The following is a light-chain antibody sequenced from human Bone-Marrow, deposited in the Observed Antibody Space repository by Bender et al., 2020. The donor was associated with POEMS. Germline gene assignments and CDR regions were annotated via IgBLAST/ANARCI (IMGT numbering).Light chain of an antibody. CDR1: SSNIGSND. Sequence: QSVLTQPPSASGTPGQRVTISCSGSSSNIGSNDVYWYQHLPGTAPKLLIYRSDQRPSGVPDRFSASKSGNTASLTISGLQAEDEADYFCSSYTGATNGALFGGGTKLTVL. CDR3: SSYTGATNGAL. J-gene: IGLJ2*01. CDR2: RSD. V-gene: IGLV1-47*01.